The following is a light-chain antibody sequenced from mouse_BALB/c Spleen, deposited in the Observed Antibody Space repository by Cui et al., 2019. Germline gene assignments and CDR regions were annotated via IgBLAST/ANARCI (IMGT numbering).Light chain of an antibody. Sequence: QIAPTHSPAIMSASLCEEIPLTCSASSSVSYMHWYQQKSGTSPKLLIYSTSNLASGVPSRFSGSGSGTFYSLTISSVEAEDAADYYCHQWSSYPWTFGGGTKLEIK. CDR2: STS. J-gene: IGKJ1*01. CDR3: HQWSSYPWT. V-gene: IGKV4-80*01. CDR1: SSVSY.